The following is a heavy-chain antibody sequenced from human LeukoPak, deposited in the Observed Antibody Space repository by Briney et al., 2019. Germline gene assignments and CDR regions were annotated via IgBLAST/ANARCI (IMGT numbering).Heavy chain of an antibody. CDR1: GGSFSDYD. D-gene: IGHD1-1*01. Sequence: SETLSLTCAVYGGSFSDYDWSWIRQPPGKGLEWIGEINQSGSTNCAPSLKSRVSMSIATSKSQFSLNLRSVTAADTAVHYCARYVPVKTGTTRASFDYWGQGALVTVSS. CDR3: ARYVPVKTGTTRASFDY. J-gene: IGHJ4*02. CDR2: INQSGST. V-gene: IGHV4-34*01.